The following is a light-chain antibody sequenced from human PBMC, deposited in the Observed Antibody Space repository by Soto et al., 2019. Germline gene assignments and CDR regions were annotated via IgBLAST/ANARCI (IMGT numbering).Light chain of an antibody. V-gene: IGLV2-14*01. Sequence: QSALTQHASVSGSAGQSITISCSGTMRDVGAYNLVSWYQQQPGTAPKLIIYEVRNRPSGISSRFSGSRSGNTASLTISGLQAEDEGDYYCSAYTASSTLVFGGGTKLTVL. CDR1: MRDVGAYNL. CDR3: SAYTASSTLV. J-gene: IGLJ3*02. CDR2: EVR.